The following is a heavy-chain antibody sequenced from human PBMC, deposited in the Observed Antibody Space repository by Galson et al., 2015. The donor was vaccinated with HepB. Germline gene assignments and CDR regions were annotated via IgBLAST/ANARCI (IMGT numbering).Heavy chain of an antibody. CDR2: IYSGGNR. CDR1: GFTVTVNTY. D-gene: IGHD6-13*01. J-gene: IGHJ4*02. V-gene: IGHV3-66*01. Sequence: SLRLSCAASGFTVTVNTYMSWVRQAPGKGLEWVSSIYSGGNRDYADSVKGRFTIFRDNAKSTLFLQMNSLRADDTAMYYCATEGDTNTWYRYWGRGTLVTVSS. CDR3: ATEGDTNTWYRY.